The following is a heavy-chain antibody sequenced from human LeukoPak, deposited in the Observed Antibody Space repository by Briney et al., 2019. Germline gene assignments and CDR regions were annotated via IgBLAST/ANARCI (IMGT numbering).Heavy chain of an antibody. CDR2: ISAYNGNT. CDR1: GYTFTGYY. CDR3: ARDGRSWYVGFY. Sequence: RASVKVSCKASGYTFTGYYMHWVRQAPGQGLEWMGWISAYNGNTNYAQKLQGRVTMTTDTSTSTAYMELRSLRSDDTAVYYCARDGRSWYVGFYWGQGTLVTVSS. J-gene: IGHJ4*02. D-gene: IGHD6-13*01. V-gene: IGHV1-18*04.